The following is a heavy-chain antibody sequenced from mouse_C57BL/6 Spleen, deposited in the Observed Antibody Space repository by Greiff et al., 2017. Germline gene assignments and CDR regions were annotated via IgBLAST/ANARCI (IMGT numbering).Heavy chain of an antibody. CDR2: IWSGGST. D-gene: IGHD2-1*01. CDR1: GFSLTSYG. CDR3: ARSLYGNYAYYFDY. J-gene: IGHJ2*01. Sequence: VQLQESGPGLVQPSQSLSITCTVSGFSLTSYGVHWVRQSPGKGLEWLGVIWSGGSTDYNAAFISRLSISKDNSKSQVFFKMNSLQADDTAIYYCARSLYGNYAYYFDYWGQGTTLTVSS. V-gene: IGHV2-2*01.